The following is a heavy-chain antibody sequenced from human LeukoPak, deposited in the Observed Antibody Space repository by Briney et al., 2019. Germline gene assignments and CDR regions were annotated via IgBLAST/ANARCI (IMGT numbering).Heavy chain of an antibody. J-gene: IGHJ4*02. Sequence: PGGFLRLSCAASGFTFSSYDMHWVRQATGKGLEWVSAIGTAGDTYYPGSVKGRFTISRENAKNSLYLQMNSLRAGDTAVYYCAREDSSSDLDYWGQGTLVTVSS. D-gene: IGHD6-13*01. CDR2: IGTAGDT. CDR3: AREDSSSDLDY. V-gene: IGHV3-13*01. CDR1: GFTFSSYD.